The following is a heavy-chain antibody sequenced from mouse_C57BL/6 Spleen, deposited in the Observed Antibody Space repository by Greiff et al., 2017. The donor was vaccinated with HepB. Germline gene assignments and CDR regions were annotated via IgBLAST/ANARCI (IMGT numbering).Heavy chain of an antibody. CDR2: IYPRSGNT. V-gene: IGHV1-81*01. CDR3: ARDYGHY. D-gene: IGHD1-1*01. J-gene: IGHJ2*01. Sequence: QVQLKESGAELARPGASVKLSCKASGYTFTSYGISWVKQRTGQGLEWIGEIYPRSGNTYYNKKFKGKATLTADKSSSTAYMELRSLTSEDSAVYFCARDYGHYWGQGTTLTVSS. CDR1: GYTFTSYG.